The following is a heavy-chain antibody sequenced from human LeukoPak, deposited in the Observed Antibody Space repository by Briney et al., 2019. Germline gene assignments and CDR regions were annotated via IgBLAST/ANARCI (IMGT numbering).Heavy chain of an antibody. J-gene: IGHJ4*02. CDR2: ISGSDDGT. CDR3: AKRGPIYSSTPGNYFDY. CDR1: GFTFRNCG. D-gene: IGHD3-10*01. V-gene: IGHV3-23*01. Sequence: PGGSLRLSCVASGFTFRNCGMTWVRQAPGKGLEWVSTISGSDDGTYYADSVRGRFTISRDNSKHTLYLQMKALRDEDTATYYCAKRGPIYSSTPGNYFDYWGQGTLVTVSS.